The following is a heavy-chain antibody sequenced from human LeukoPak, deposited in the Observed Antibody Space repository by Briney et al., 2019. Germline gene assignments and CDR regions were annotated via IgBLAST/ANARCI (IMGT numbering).Heavy chain of an antibody. V-gene: IGHV1-69*05. CDR1: GGTFSSYA. D-gene: IGHD2-21*02. J-gene: IGHJ4*02. CDR3: ARGPYCGGDCYQYYLDY. Sequence: SVKVSCKASGGTFSSYAISWVRQAPGQGLEWMGGIIPIFGTANYAQKFQGRVTITTDESTSTAYMELSSLRSEDTAVYYCARGPYCGGDCYQYYLDYWGQGTLVTVSS. CDR2: IIPIFGTA.